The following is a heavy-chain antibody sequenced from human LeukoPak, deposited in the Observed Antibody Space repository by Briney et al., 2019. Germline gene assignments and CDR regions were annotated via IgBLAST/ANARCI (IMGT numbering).Heavy chain of an antibody. V-gene: IGHV1-69*04. D-gene: IGHD6-13*01. CDR1: GGTFSSYA. Sequence: GASVKVSCKASGGTFSSYAISWVRQAPGQGLEWMGRIIPILGIANYAQKFQGRVTITADKSTSTAYMELSSLRSEDTAVYYCARGIRTAAAGPIYYYGMDVWGQGTTVTVSS. CDR2: IIPILGIA. J-gene: IGHJ6*02. CDR3: ARGIRTAAAGPIYYYGMDV.